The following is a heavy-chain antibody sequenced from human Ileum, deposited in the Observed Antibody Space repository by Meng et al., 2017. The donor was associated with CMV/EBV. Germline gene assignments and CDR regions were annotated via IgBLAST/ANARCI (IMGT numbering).Heavy chain of an antibody. Sequence: ASVKVSCKASGYTFTSYGITWVRQAPGQGLEWMGWINTYNGDTTYAQNLQGRVTMTTDTSTNTAFMELRSLRSDDTAVYYCARFWLDIEVVVASKGFDCWGQGNLVNGAS. CDR3: ARFWLDIEVVVASKGFDC. V-gene: IGHV1-18*01. D-gene: IGHD2-15*01. J-gene: IGHJ4*02. CDR2: INTYNGDT. CDR1: GYTFTSYG.